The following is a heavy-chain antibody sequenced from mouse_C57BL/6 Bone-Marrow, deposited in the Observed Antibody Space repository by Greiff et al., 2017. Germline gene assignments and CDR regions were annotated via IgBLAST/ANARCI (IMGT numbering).Heavy chain of an antibody. CDR3: ARDGDGNFDY. D-gene: IGHD3-3*01. V-gene: IGHV1-50*01. CDR2: IDPSDSYT. CDR1: GYTFTSYW. Sequence: QVQLKQPGAELVKPGASVKLSCKASGYTFTSYWMQWVKQRPGQGLEWIGEIDPSDSYTNYNQKFKGKATLTVDTSSSTAYMQLRSLTSEDSAVXYCARDGDGNFDYWGQGTTLTVSS. J-gene: IGHJ2*01.